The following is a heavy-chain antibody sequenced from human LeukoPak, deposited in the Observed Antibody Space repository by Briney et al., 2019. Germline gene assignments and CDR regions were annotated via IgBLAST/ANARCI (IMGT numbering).Heavy chain of an antibody. D-gene: IGHD3-3*01. CDR2: IIPIFGTA. Sequence: GASVKVSCKASGGTFSSYAISWVRQAPGQGLEWMGGIIPIFGTANYARKFQGRVTITADESTSTAYMELSSLRSEDTAVYYCARELEWAHDAFDIWGQGTMVTVSS. CDR3: ARELEWAHDAFDI. CDR1: GGTFSSYA. V-gene: IGHV1-69*13. J-gene: IGHJ3*02.